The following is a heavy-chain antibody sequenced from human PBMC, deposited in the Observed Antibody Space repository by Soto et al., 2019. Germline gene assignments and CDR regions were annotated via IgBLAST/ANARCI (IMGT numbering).Heavy chain of an antibody. Sequence: SETLSLTCAGSGGYISSSNCWSWVRQPPGKGLEWIGEIYHSGSTNYNPSLKSRVTLSVDKSKNQFSLKLSSVTAADTAVYYCAIALPYYYDSGGYYPTFFDYWGQGTLVTVSS. CDR3: AIALPYYYDSGGYYPTFFDY. D-gene: IGHD3-22*01. V-gene: IGHV4-4*02. CDR1: GGYISSSNC. J-gene: IGHJ4*02. CDR2: IYHSGST.